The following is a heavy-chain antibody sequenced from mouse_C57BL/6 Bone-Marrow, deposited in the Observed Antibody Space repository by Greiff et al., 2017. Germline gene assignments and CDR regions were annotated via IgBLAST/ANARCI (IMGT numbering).Heavy chain of an antibody. CDR2: IYPRSGNT. V-gene: IGHV1-81*01. J-gene: IGHJ2*01. Sequence: VQLQQSGAELARPGASVKLSCKASGYTFTSYGIRWVKQRTGQGLEWIGEIYPRSGNTYYNEKFKGKATLTADKSSSTAYMELRSLTSEDSAVYFWARCIYYDYDYDYWGQGTTLTVSS. D-gene: IGHD2-4*01. CDR1: GYTFTSYG. CDR3: ARCIYYDYDYDY.